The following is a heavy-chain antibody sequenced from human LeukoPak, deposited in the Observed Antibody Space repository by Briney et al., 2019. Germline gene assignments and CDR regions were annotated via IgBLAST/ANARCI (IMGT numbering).Heavy chain of an antibody. CDR2: VNPSVGST. J-gene: IGHJ4*02. Sequence: ASVKVSCKASGYTFTSYYIHWVRRAPGQGLEWMGVVNPSVGSTTYAQKFQGRVTMTRDTSTSTVYMEMSTLGSEDTAVYYCARVSGVGLYGSGSYSPSPFDYWGQGTLVTASS. D-gene: IGHD3-10*01. CDR1: GYTFTSYY. V-gene: IGHV1-46*01. CDR3: ARVSGVGLYGSGSYSPSPFDY.